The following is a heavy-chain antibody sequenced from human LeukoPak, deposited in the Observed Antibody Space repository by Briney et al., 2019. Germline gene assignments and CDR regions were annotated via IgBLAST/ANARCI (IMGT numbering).Heavy chain of an antibody. D-gene: IGHD5-12*01. CDR1: GFTFSSYE. Sequence: GGSLRLSCAASGFTFSSYEMNWVRQAPGKGLEWVSYIGSSGSTTYYADSVKGRFTISRDNAKNSLYLQMNSLRAEDTAVYYCAREVYSGYDIFDYWGQGTLVTVSS. V-gene: IGHV3-48*03. J-gene: IGHJ4*02. CDR2: IGSSGSTT. CDR3: AREVYSGYDIFDY.